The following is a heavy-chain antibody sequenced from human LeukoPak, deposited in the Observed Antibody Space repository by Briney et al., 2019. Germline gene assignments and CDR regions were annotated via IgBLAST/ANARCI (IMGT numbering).Heavy chain of an antibody. CDR2: ISSSGSTI. V-gene: IGHV3-11*01. D-gene: IGHD3-9*01. CDR1: GFTFSDYY. Sequence: GGSLRLSCAASGFTFSDYYMSWIRQAPGKGLEWVSYISSSGSTIYYADSVKGRFTISRDNAKNSLYLQMNSLRAEDTAVYYCARGRYDIFVPLPSMDVWGQGTTVTVSS. J-gene: IGHJ6*02. CDR3: ARGRYDIFVPLPSMDV.